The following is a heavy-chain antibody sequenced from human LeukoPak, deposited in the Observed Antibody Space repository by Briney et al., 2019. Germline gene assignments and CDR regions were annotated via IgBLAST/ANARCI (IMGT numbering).Heavy chain of an antibody. CDR3: ARGDGGSGSYYN. CDR2: MNPNSGNT. D-gene: IGHD3-10*01. Sequence: ASVKVSCKASGYTFTSYYINWVRQATGQGPEWMGWMNPNSGNTDYAQRFQGRVTMTRNTSISTAYMELSSLRSEDTAVYYCARGDGGSGSYYNWGQGTLVTVSS. J-gene: IGHJ4*02. CDR1: GYTFTSYY. V-gene: IGHV1-8*01.